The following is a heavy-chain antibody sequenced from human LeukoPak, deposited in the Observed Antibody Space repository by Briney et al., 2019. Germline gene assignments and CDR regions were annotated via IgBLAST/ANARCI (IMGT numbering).Heavy chain of an antibody. CDR2: ISAYNGKT. V-gene: IGHV1-18*01. J-gene: IGHJ2*01. CDR3: TRDFHGDYTSDL. Sequence: GDSVKVSCKASGYPFISYGIVWVRQAPGQGLEWMGWISAYNGKTNYAQKLQGRVTMTTDTSTSTAYMELRSLSSDDTAVYYCTRDFHGDYTSDLWGRGTLVTVSS. CDR1: GYPFISYG. D-gene: IGHD4-17*01.